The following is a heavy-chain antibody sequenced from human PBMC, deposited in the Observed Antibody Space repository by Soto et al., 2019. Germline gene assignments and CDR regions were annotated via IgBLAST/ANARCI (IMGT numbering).Heavy chain of an antibody. Sequence: PSETLSLTCTVSGGSISSGEYYWTWIRQPPGKGLEWIGYISYSGSAHYSPSLKSRVSITVDTSKNQFSLKLSSVTAADTAVYYCARGYGRNFDYWGQGTLVTVSS. CDR2: ISYSGSA. D-gene: IGHD1-20*01. V-gene: IGHV4-30-4*02. CDR3: ARGYGRNFDY. J-gene: IGHJ4*02. CDR1: GGSISSGEYY.